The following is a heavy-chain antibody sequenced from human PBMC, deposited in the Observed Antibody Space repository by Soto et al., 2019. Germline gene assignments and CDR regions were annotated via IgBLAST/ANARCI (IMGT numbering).Heavy chain of an antibody. Sequence: SETLSLTCIVSGGSISSYYWSWIRQPPGKGLEWIGYIYYSGSTNYNPSLKSRVTMSVDTSKNQFSLNLRSVTAADTAVYYCARAEYSSGWYPFDYWGQGALVTVSS. D-gene: IGHD6-19*01. CDR1: GGSISSYY. CDR3: ARAEYSSGWYPFDY. J-gene: IGHJ4*02. CDR2: IYYSGST. V-gene: IGHV4-59*01.